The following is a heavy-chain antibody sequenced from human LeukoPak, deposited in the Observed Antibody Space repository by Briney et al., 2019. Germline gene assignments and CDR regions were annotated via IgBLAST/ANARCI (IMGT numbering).Heavy chain of an antibody. CDR1: GFTFSSYS. CDR2: ISSSSSYI. CDR3: ARDGPDYYYYYGMDV. Sequence: GGSLRLSREASGFTFSSYSMNWVRQAPGKGLEWVSSISSSSSYIYYADSVKGRFTISRDNAKNSLYLQMNSLRAEDTAVYYCARDGPDYYYYYGMDVWGQGTTVTVSS. V-gene: IGHV3-21*01. J-gene: IGHJ6*02.